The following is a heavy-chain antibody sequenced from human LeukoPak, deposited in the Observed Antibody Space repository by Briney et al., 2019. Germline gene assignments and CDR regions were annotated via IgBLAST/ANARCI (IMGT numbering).Heavy chain of an antibody. CDR1: GFTFSSYE. D-gene: IGHD6-19*01. Sequence: GGSLRLSCAASGFTFSSYEMNWVRQAPGKGLEWVSYISSSGSTIYYADSMKGRFTISRDNARNSLYLQMNSLRAEDTAVYYCASSASSGWELFDYWGQGTLVTVSS. CDR3: ASSASSGWELFDY. V-gene: IGHV3-48*03. J-gene: IGHJ4*02. CDR2: ISSSGSTI.